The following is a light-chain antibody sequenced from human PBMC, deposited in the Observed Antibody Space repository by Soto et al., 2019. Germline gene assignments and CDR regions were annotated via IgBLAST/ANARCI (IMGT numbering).Light chain of an antibody. CDR1: SSNIGDNT. V-gene: IGLV1-44*01. J-gene: IGLJ1*01. CDR3: CSYAGSYTFDV. CDR2: NNN. Sequence: QSVLTQPPSASGTPGHKITISCSGSSSNIGDNTVNWYQHLPGTAPKLLMYNNNQRPSGIPDRFSASKSGTSASLAISGLQSADEADYYCCSYAGSYTFDVFGTGTKLTVL.